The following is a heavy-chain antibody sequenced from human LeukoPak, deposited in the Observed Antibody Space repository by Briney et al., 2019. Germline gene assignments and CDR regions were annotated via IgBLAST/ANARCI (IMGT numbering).Heavy chain of an antibody. D-gene: IGHD3-22*01. CDR2: IYHSGST. CDR3: ARVHDSSGA. J-gene: IGHJ5*02. Sequence: SQTLSLTCTVSGGSISSAGYYWSWIRQPPGKGLEWIGYIYHSGSTYYNPSLKSRVTISVDRSKNQFSLKLSSVTAADTAVYYCARVHDSSGAWGQGTLVTVSS. V-gene: IGHV4-30-2*01. CDR1: GGSISSAGYY.